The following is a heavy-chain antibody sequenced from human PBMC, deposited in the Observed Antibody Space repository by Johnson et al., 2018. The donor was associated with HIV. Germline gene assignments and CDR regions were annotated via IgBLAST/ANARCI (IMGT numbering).Heavy chain of an antibody. V-gene: IGHV3-30-3*01. D-gene: IGHD6-13*01. CDR3: ASFAAAGDAFDI. Sequence: QVQLVESGGGVVQPGRSLRLSCAASGFTFSSYAMHWVRQAPGKGLEWVAVISYDVSNKYYADSVKGRFTISRDNSKNTLYLQMNSLRAEDTAVYYRASFAAAGDAFDIWGQGTMVTVS. J-gene: IGHJ3*02. CDR2: ISYDVSNK. CDR1: GFTFSSYA.